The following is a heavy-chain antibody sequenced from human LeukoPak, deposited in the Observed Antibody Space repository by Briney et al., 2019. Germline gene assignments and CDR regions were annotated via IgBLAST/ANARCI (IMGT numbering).Heavy chain of an antibody. J-gene: IGHJ6*03. D-gene: IGHD2-2*02. Sequence: SETLSLTCTVSGASVTSGTFYWSWIRQPTGEGLEWIGRIYGSGSTNYNPSLKSRVTISVDTSKNQLSLKLSSVTAADTAVYYCARDLGVVVPGAIGRTYFYYMDVWGEGTTVAVSS. V-gene: IGHV4-61*02. CDR3: ARDLGVVVPGAIGRTYFYYMDV. CDR1: GASVTSGTFY. CDR2: IYGSGST.